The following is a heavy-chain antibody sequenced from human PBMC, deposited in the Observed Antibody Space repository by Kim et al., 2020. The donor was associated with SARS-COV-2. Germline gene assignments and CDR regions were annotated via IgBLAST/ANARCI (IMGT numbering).Heavy chain of an antibody. V-gene: IGHV4-59*01. CDR2: IYYSGST. J-gene: IGHJ3*02. CDR3: ASNAYYDFWSGYYPGAFDI. Sequence: SETLSLTCTVSGGSISSYYWSWIRQPPGKGLEWIGYIYYSGSTNYNPSLKSRVTISVDTSKNQFSLKLSSVTAADTAVYYCASNAYYDFWSGYYPGAFDIWGQGTMVTVSS. CDR1: GGSISSYY. D-gene: IGHD3-3*01.